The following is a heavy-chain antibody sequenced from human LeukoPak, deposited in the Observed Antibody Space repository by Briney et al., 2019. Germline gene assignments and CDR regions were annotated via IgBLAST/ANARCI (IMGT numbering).Heavy chain of an antibody. D-gene: IGHD3-10*01. J-gene: IGHJ4*02. CDR3: ARDSAAYGFGESYDY. V-gene: IGHV3-7*01. CDR1: GFTFSSYW. CDR2: IEQDGSEK. Sequence: PGGSLRLSCAASGFTFSSYWMSWVRQAPGKGLEWAANIEQDGSEKYYVDSVKGRFTISRDNAKNSLYLQMNSLRAEDTAVYYCARDSAAYGFGESYDYWGQGTLVTVSS.